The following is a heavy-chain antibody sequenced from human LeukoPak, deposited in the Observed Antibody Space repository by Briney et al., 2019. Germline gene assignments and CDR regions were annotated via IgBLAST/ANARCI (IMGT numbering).Heavy chain of an antibody. D-gene: IGHD3-3*01. CDR3: ARARGRFLEWLFAWDI. CDR2: IYHSGST. CDR1: GGSISSGGYY. V-gene: IGHV4-30-2*01. J-gene: IGHJ3*02. Sequence: PSQTLSLTCTVSGGSISSGGYYWSWIRQPPGKGLEWIGYIYHSGSTYYNPSLKSRVTISVDRSKNQFSLKLSSVTAADTAVYYCARARGRFLEWLFAWDIWGQGTMVTVSS.